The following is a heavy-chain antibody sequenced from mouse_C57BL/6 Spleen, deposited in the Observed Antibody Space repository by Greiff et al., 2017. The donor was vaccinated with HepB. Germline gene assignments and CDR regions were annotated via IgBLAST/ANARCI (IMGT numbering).Heavy chain of an antibody. V-gene: IGHV1-80*01. Sequence: QVQLQQSGAELVKPGASVKISCKASGYAFSSYWMNWVKQRPGKGLEWIGQIYPGDGDTNYNGKFKGKATLTADKSSSTAYMQLSSLTSEDSAVYFCARDYYGSSPYLDYWGQGTTLTVSS. D-gene: IGHD1-1*01. CDR3: ARDYYGSSPYLDY. CDR1: GYAFSSYW. CDR2: IYPGDGDT. J-gene: IGHJ2*01.